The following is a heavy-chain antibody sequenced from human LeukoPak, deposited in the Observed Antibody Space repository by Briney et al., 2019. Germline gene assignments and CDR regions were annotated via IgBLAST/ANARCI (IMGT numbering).Heavy chain of an antibody. D-gene: IGHD4-23*01. CDR1: GFTFSSYA. V-gene: IGHV3-30*04. Sequence: GGSLRLSCAASGFTFSSYAMHWARQAPGKGLEWVAVISYDGSNKYYADSVKGRFTISRDNSKNTLYLQMNSLRAEDTAVYYCARDRGTVVMVTWGQGTMVTVSS. CDR2: ISYDGSNK. CDR3: ARDRGTVVMVT. J-gene: IGHJ3*01.